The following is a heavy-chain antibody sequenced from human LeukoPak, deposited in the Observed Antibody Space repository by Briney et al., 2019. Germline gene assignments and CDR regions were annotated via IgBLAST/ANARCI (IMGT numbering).Heavy chain of an antibody. V-gene: IGHV4-39*07. Sequence: SETLSLTCTVSGGSISSSSYYWGWIRQPPGKGLGWIGRIYYSGSTYYNPSLKSRVTISVDTSKNQFSLRLSSVTAADTAVYYCARVREPRGLGAGGTRPPGHYMDVWGKGTTVTVSS. J-gene: IGHJ6*03. CDR2: IYYSGST. CDR3: ARVREPRGLGAGGTRPPGHYMDV. D-gene: IGHD6-13*01. CDR1: GGSISSSSYY.